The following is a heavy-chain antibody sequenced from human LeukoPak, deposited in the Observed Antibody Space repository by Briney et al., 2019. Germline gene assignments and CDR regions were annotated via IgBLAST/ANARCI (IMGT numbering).Heavy chain of an antibody. CDR3: AREGCSSTSCLDY. D-gene: IGHD2-2*01. V-gene: IGHV4-30-4*08. CDR2: IYYSGST. CDR1: GGSISSGDYY. J-gene: IGHJ4*02. Sequence: SETLSLTCTVSGGSISSGDYYWIWIPQPPGQGLEWIGYIYYSGSTYYNPSLKSRVTISVDTSKNQCSLKLSSVTAADTAVYYCAREGCSSTSCLDYWGQGTLVTVSS.